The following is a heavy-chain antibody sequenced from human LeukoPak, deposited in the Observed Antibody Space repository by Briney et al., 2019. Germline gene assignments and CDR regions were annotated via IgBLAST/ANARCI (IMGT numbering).Heavy chain of an antibody. D-gene: IGHD6-19*01. Sequence: SETLSLTCTVSGGSISSGGYYWSWIRQHPGKGLEWIGYIYYSGSTYYNPSPKSRVTISVDTSKNQFSLKLSSVTAADTAVYYCARWSEAAAFDYWGQGTLVTVSS. CDR3: ARWSEAAAFDY. CDR1: GGSISSGGYY. J-gene: IGHJ4*02. CDR2: IYYSGST. V-gene: IGHV4-31*03.